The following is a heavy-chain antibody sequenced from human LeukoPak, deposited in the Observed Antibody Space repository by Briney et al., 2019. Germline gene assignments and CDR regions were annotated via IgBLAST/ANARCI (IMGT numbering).Heavy chain of an antibody. D-gene: IGHD4-17*01. Sequence: PGGSLRLSCAASGLTFSDYYMSWIRQAPGKGLEWVSYIDSDTYGNTIYYPHTVKGRFTISRDNAKNSLYLQMDSLRDEDTAVYYCARDRDYAFDYWGQGTLVTVSS. J-gene: IGHJ4*02. CDR3: ARDRDYAFDY. V-gene: IGHV3-11*04. CDR2: IDSDTYGNTI. CDR1: GLTFSDYY.